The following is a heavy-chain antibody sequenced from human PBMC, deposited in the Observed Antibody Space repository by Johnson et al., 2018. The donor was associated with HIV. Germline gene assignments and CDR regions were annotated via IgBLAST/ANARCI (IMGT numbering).Heavy chain of an antibody. Sequence: QVQLVESGGGVVQPGRSLRLSCAASGFTFSSYAMHWVRQAPGKGLEWVAVISDDGSNIYYADSVKGQFTISRDNSKNTLHLQMNSLRVEDTAMCYCARGPILGWLSGDGFDMWGQGTMVTVSS. V-gene: IGHV3-30-3*01. J-gene: IGHJ3*02. D-gene: IGHD3-3*01. CDR2: ISDDGSNI. CDR3: ARGPILGWLSGDGFDM. CDR1: GFTFSSYA.